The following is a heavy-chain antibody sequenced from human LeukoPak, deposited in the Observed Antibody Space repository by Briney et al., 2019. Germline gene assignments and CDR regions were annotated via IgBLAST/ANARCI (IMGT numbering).Heavy chain of an antibody. CDR1: GFTFNNYW. V-gene: IGHV3-7*04. CDR3: ARDVIATGALDM. Sequence: GGSLRLSCIVSGFTFNNYWMNWVRQAPGKGLEWVANIKQDGSARYYVDSVKSRFTISRDNAENSLYLQMNSLRVEDTAVYYCARDVIATGALDMGGQGTLLTVSS. CDR2: IKQDGSAR. D-gene: IGHD6-13*01. J-gene: IGHJ3*02.